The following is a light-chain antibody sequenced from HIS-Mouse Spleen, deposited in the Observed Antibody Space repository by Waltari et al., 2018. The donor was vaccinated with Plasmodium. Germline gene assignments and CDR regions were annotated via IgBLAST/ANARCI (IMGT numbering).Light chain of an antibody. J-gene: IGLJ1*01. Sequence: QSALTQPRSVSGSPGQSVTISCTGTSSDVGGYHYVSWYQQHPGKAPKLMIYDVSKRPSGVPDRFSGSKSGNTASLTISGLQAEDEADYYCCSDAGSYTYVFGTGTKVTVL. CDR3: CSDAGSYTYV. V-gene: IGLV2-11*01. CDR2: DVS. CDR1: SSDVGGYHY.